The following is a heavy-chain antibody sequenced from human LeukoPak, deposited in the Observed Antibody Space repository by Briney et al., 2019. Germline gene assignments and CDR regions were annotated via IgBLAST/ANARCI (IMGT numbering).Heavy chain of an antibody. Sequence: SVKVSCKASGGTFSSYAISWVRQAPGQGLEWIGRIIPILGIANYAQKFQGRVTITADESTSTAYMELSSLRSEDTAVYYCARALYYYGSGSYYLDAFDIWGQGTMVTVSS. D-gene: IGHD3-10*01. V-gene: IGHV1-69*04. CDR3: ARALYYYGSGSYYLDAFDI. J-gene: IGHJ3*02. CDR1: GGTFSSYA. CDR2: IIPILGIA.